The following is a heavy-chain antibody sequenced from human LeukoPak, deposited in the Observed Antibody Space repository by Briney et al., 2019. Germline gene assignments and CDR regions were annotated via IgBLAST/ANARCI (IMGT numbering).Heavy chain of an antibody. Sequence: SETLSLTCTVSGGSVSSSYWSWIRQPPGKGLEWIVFIYYTGSTNYNPSLKSRVTISVDTSKNQFSLKLSSVTAADTAVYYCASRSGWTNLDYWGQGTLVTVSS. CDR2: IYYTGST. V-gene: IGHV4-59*02. CDR3: ASRSGWTNLDY. CDR1: GGSVSSSY. D-gene: IGHD6-19*01. J-gene: IGHJ4*02.